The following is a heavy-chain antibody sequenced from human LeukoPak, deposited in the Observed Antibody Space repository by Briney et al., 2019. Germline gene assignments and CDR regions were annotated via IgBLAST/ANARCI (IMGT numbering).Heavy chain of an antibody. CDR2: ISSSSSYI. Sequence: GGSLRLSCAASGFTFSSYSMNWVRQAPGKGLEWVSSISSSSSYIYYADSVKGRFTISRDNAKNSLYLQMNSLRAEDAAVYYCARGGLDDILDYWGQGTLVTVSS. CDR1: GFTFSSYS. CDR3: ARGGLDDILDY. V-gene: IGHV3-21*03. D-gene: IGHD3-9*01. J-gene: IGHJ4*02.